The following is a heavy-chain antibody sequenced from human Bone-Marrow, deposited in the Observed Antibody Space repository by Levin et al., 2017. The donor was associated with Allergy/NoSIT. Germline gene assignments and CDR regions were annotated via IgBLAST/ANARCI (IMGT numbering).Heavy chain of an antibody. J-gene: IGHJ3*01. V-gene: IGHV4-31*03. Sequence: PSQTLSLTCTVSGGSISSGGYYWSWLRQHPGKGLEWIGYIYYSGSTYYNPSLKSRVTISVDTSKNQFSLKLSSVTAADTAVYYCASNPTITMVRGVISWGQGTMVTVSS. CDR3: ASNPTITMVRGVIS. D-gene: IGHD3-10*01. CDR2: IYYSGST. CDR1: GGSISSGGYY.